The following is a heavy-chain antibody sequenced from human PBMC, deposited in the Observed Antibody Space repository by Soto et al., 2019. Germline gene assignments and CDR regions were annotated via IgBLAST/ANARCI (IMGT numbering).Heavy chain of an antibody. D-gene: IGHD2-15*01. CDR3: ARVVVAAQLWFDP. J-gene: IGHJ5*02. V-gene: IGHV1-8*01. CDR1: GYTFTSYD. CDR2: MNPNSGNT. Sequence: ASVKVSCKASGYTFTSYDINWVRQATGQGLEWMGWMNPNSGNTGYAQKFQGRVTMTRNTSISTAYMELSSLRSEDTAVYYCARVVVAAQLWFDPRGQGTLVTVSS.